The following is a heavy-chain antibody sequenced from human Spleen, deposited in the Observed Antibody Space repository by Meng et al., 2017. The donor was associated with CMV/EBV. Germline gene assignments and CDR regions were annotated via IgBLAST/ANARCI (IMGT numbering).Heavy chain of an antibody. V-gene: IGHV4-38-2*02. D-gene: IGHD3-3*01. CDR3: ARDGYDFWSGYQTEYYFDY. CDR2: IYYSGST. CDR1: GDSISSDY. Sequence: GSLRLSCTVSGDSISSDYWHWIRQSPGKGLEWIGSIYYSGSTYYNPSLKSRVTISVDTSKNQFSLKLSSVTAADTAVYYCARDGYDFWSGYQTEYYFDYWGQGTLVTVSS. J-gene: IGHJ4*02.